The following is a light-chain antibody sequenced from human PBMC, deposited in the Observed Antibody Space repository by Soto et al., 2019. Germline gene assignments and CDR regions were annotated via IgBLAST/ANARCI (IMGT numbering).Light chain of an antibody. CDR2: EVN. Sequence: QSALTQPPSASGSPGQSVTISCTGTSSDVGGYDVVTWYQQYPGKAPKLIIYEVNKRPSGVPDCFSGSKSGYTASLTVSGLQADDEADYFCTSYAVNNYVVFGGGTKVTVL. V-gene: IGLV2-8*01. J-gene: IGLJ2*01. CDR1: SSDVGGYDV. CDR3: TSYAVNNYVV.